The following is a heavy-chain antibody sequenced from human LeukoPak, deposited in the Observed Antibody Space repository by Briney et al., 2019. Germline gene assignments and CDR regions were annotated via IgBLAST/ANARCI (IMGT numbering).Heavy chain of an antibody. J-gene: IGHJ4*02. Sequence: ASVKVSCKASGGTFSSSAISWVRQAPGQGLEWMGRINPNSGGTNYAQKFQGRVTMSRDTSISTAYMELSRLKSDDTAVYYCASPHDYGDFGRFDYWGQGTLVTVSS. V-gene: IGHV1-2*06. CDR2: INPNSGGT. D-gene: IGHD4-17*01. CDR1: GGTFSSSA. CDR3: ASPHDYGDFGRFDY.